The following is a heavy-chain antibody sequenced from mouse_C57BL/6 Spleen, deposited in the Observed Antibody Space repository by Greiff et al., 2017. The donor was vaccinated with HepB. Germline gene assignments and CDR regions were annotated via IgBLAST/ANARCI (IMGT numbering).Heavy chain of an antibody. CDR3: ASSCYGYDLFAY. CDR1: GYTFTSYW. J-gene: IGHJ3*01. CDR2: IHPSDSDT. D-gene: IGHD2-2*01. V-gene: IGHV1-74*01. Sequence: VQLQQSGAELVKPGASVKVSCKASGYTFTSYWMHWVKQRPGQGLEWIGRIHPSDSDTNYNQKFKGKATLTVDKSSSTAYMQLSSLTSEDSAVYYCASSCYGYDLFAYWGQGTLVTVSA.